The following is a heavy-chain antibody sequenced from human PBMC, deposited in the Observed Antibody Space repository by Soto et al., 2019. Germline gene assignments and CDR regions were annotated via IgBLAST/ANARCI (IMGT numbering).Heavy chain of an antibody. CDR1: GGTFSSYA. CDR2: IIPIFGTA. CDR3: ARDKSNYYDFWSGRYGMDV. J-gene: IGHJ6*02. Sequence: QVQLVQSGAEVKKPGSSVKVSCKASGGTFSSYAISWVRQAPGQGLAWMGGIIPIFGTANYAQKFQGRVTITADESTSTAYMELSSLRSEDTAVYYCARDKSNYYDFWSGRYGMDVWGQGTTVTVSS. V-gene: IGHV1-69*01. D-gene: IGHD3-3*01.